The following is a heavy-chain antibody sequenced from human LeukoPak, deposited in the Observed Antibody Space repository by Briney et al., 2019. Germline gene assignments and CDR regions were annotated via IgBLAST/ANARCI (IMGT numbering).Heavy chain of an antibody. V-gene: IGHV4-34*01. CDR1: GGSFSSYY. Sequence: ETLSLTCAVYGGSFSSYYWSWIRQPPGKGLEWIGEINHSGSTNYNPSLKSRVTISVDTSKNQFSLELTSVTAADTAVYYCATTYCGGDCCSGVMSFDPWGQGTLVTVSS. CDR3: ATTYCGGDCCSGVMSFDP. CDR2: INHSGST. D-gene: IGHD2-21*01. J-gene: IGHJ5*02.